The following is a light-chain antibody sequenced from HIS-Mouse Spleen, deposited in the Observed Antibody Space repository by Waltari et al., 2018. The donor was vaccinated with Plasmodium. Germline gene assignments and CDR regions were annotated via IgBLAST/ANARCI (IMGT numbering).Light chain of an antibody. Sequence: EIVLTQSPATLSLSPGERATLSCRASQSVSSYLAWYQQKPGQAPRLLIYDASNRATGIPARCSGSGSVTDFTLTISSLEPEDFAVYYCQQRSNWPRVLTFGGGTKVEIK. CDR1: QSVSSY. CDR2: DAS. V-gene: IGKV3-11*01. CDR3: QQRSNWPRVLT. J-gene: IGKJ4*01.